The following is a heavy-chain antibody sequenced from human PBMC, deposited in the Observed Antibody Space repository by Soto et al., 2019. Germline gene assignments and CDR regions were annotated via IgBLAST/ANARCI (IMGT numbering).Heavy chain of an antibody. D-gene: IGHD2-15*01. Sequence: PGGSLRLSCAASGFTFSSYGMHWVRQAPGKGLEWVAVIWYDGSNKYYADSVKGRFTISRDNSKNTLYLQMNSLRAEDTAVYYCARDSFSPLDCSGGSCYIFDLWGQGTLVTVSS. CDR2: IWYDGSNK. CDR1: GFTFSSYG. CDR3: ARDSFSPLDCSGGSCYIFDL. J-gene: IGHJ4*02. V-gene: IGHV3-33*01.